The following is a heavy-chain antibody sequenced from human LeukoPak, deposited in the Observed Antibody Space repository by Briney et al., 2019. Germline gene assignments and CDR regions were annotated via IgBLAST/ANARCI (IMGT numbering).Heavy chain of an antibody. CDR1: GFPFSSYS. J-gene: IGHJ3*02. Sequence: GGSLRLSCAASGFPFSSYSMNWVRQAPGKGLEWVSYISSSRSTIYYADSVKGRFTISRDNAKNSLYLQMNSLRAEDTAVYYCATWFGEDAFDIWGQGTMVTVSS. D-gene: IGHD3-10*01. V-gene: IGHV3-48*04. CDR3: ATWFGEDAFDI. CDR2: ISSSRSTI.